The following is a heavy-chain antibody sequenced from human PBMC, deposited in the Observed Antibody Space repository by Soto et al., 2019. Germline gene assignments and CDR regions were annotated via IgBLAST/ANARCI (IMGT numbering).Heavy chain of an antibody. CDR3: ARAYSNSYYFDY. V-gene: IGHV4-39*01. D-gene: IGHD6-6*01. Sequence: SETLSLTCTVSGGSISSGSSYWGWIRQPPGKGLEWIGSIYYLGNTYYNPSLGGRVSISVDTSKNQFSLKLKSVTAADTAVYYCARAYSNSYYFDYWGQGTLVTVSS. CDR2: IYYLGNT. CDR1: GGSISSGSSY. J-gene: IGHJ4*02.